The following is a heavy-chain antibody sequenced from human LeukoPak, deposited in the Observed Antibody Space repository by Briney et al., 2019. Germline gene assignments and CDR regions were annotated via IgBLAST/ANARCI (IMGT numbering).Heavy chain of an antibody. CDR1: GGSMSSYY. CDR3: ARRKQEGWFDP. J-gene: IGHJ5*02. V-gene: IGHV4-59*08. CDR2: IYYSGYT. Sequence: ASETLSLTCTVAGGSMSSYYWSWIRQPLGKGLEWIGYIYYSGYTNYNPSLKSRVTISVDTSKNQFSLKLSSVTATDTAVYYCARRKQEGWFDPWGQGTLATVSS.